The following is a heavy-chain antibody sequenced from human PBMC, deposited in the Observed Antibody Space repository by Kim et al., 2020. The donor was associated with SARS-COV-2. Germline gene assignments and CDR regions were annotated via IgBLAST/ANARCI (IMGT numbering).Heavy chain of an antibody. V-gene: IGHV1-69*13. CDR2: IIPIFGTA. CDR3: ARVTGGFGELNWFDP. Sequence: SVKVSCKASGGTFSSYAISWVRQAPGQGLEWMGGIIPIFGTANYAQKFQGRVTITADESTSTAYMELSSLRSEDTAVYYCARVTGGFGELNWFDPWGKGTLVTVSS. J-gene: IGHJ5*02. CDR1: GGTFSSYA. D-gene: IGHD3-10*01.